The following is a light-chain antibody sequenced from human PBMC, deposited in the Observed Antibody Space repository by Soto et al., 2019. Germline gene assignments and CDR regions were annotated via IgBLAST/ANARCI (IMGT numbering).Light chain of an antibody. CDR3: SSYAYGSTLGV. CDR1: SSDIGNYNF. CDR2: EVN. Sequence: QSALTQPASVSGSPGQSITISCTGTSSDIGNYNFVSWFQQHPDKAPKLMIYEVNKRPSGVSNRFSGSESGNTASLTISGLQPEDEADYYCSSYAYGSTLGVFGGGTKLTVL. J-gene: IGLJ3*02. V-gene: IGLV2-23*02.